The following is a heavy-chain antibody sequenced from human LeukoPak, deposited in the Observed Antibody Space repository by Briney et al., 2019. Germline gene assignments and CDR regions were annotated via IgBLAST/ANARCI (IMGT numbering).Heavy chain of an antibody. J-gene: IGHJ4*02. V-gene: IGHV4-38-2*02. CDR3: ARDLGNTVTPFDY. D-gene: IGHD4-17*01. CDR2: IYHSGST. Sequence: SETLSLTCTVSGYSISSGYYWGWIRQPPGKGLEWIGSIYHSGSTYYNPSLKSRVTISVDTSKNQFSLKLSSVTAADTAVYYCARDLGNTVTPFDYWGQGTLVTVSS. CDR1: GYSISSGYY.